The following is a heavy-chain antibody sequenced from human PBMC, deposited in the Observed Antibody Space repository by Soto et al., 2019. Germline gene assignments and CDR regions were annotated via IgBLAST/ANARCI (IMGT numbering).Heavy chain of an antibody. J-gene: IGHJ1*01. CDR1: GFTFSSYG. CDR3: ARDRRSSGWYDFFPEYFQH. V-gene: IGHV3-33*01. D-gene: IGHD6-19*01. Sequence: GGSLRLSCAASGFTFSSYGMHWVRQAPGKGLEWVAVIWYDGSNKYYADSVKGRFTISRDNSKNTLYLQMNSLRAEDTAVYYCARDRRSSGWYDFFPEYFQHWGQGTLVTVSS. CDR2: IWYDGSNK.